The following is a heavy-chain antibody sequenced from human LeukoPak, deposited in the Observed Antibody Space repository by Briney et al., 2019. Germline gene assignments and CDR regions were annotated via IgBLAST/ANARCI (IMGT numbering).Heavy chain of an antibody. CDR1: GFSFTTHD. CDR3: ARDFYDTSGSSFIYYGLDV. Sequence: GASVKVSCKASGFSFTTHDINWVRQATGQGLEWMGWMNPSSGKSAYAQKFQGRVTMTTDTSTSTAYMELSSLRSEDTAVYYCARDFYDTSGSSFIYYGLDVWGQGTTVTVSS. D-gene: IGHD3-22*01. V-gene: IGHV1-8*01. CDR2: MNPSSGKS. J-gene: IGHJ6*02.